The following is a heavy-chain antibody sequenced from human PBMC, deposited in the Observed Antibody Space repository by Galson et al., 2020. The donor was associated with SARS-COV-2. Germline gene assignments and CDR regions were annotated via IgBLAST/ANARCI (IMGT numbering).Heavy chain of an antibody. V-gene: IGHV4-38-2*01. D-gene: IGHD3-10*01. CDR3: ARHASLVRGVLHHYFDK. Sequence: SETLSLTCAVSGYSISSGYFWGWVRQSPGMGLEWIGSIFHGGSTHYSSSLSSRVSISTDASRNLFSLKLNSVTAADTAVYYCARHASLVRGVLHHYFDKWGQGTLVAVSS. J-gene: IGHJ4*02. CDR2: IFHGGST. CDR1: GYSISSGYF.